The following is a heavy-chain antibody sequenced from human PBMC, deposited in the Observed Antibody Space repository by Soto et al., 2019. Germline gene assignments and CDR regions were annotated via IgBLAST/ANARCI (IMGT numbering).Heavy chain of an antibody. V-gene: IGHV4-39*07. CDR2: INHSGST. J-gene: IGHJ4*02. CDR3: ARWWFGEFFDY. Sequence: SETLSLTCTVSGGSISSSSYYWSWIRQPPGKGLEWIGEINHSGSTNYNPSLKSRVTISVDTSKNQFSLKLSSVTAADTAVYYCARWWFGEFFDYWGQGTLVTVSS. D-gene: IGHD3-10*01. CDR1: GGSISSSSYY.